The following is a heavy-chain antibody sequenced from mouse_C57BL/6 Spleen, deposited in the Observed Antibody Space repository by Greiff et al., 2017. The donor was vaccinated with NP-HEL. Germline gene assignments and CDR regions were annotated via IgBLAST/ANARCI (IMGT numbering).Heavy chain of an antibody. J-gene: IGHJ2*01. V-gene: IGHV1-26*01. CDR2: INPNNGGT. CDR3: AINSAQATLDY. Sequence: EVQLQQSGPELVKPGASVKISCKASGYTFTDYYMNWVKQSHGKSLEWLGDINPNNGGTSYNQKFKGKATVTVDKSSSTAYIELRSLTSEDSAVYYCAINSAQATLDYWGQGTTLTVSS. D-gene: IGHD3-2*02. CDR1: GYTFTDYY.